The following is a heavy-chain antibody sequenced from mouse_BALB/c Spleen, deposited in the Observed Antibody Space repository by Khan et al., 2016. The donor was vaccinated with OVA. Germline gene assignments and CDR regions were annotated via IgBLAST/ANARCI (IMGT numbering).Heavy chain of an antibody. CDR2: INTYTGEP. CDR3: ARISSYWYSDF. D-gene: IGHD6-2*01. J-gene: IGHJ1*01. Sequence: VQLKQSGPELKKPGATVKISCKASGYTFTNYGMNWVKQAPGKGLKWMGWINTYTGEPTYADDFKGRFVFSLETSASTAYLQISNLKNEDMTTYFCARISSYWYSDFWGAGTTVTVSS. CDR1: GYTFTNYG. V-gene: IGHV9-1*02.